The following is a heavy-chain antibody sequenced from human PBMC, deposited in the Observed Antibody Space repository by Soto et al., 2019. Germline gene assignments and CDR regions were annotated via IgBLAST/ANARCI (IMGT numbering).Heavy chain of an antibody. CDR1: GGTFSSYA. V-gene: IGHV1-69*12. J-gene: IGHJ3*02. CDR2: IIPIFGTA. Sequence: QVQLVQSGAEVKKPGSSVKVSCKASGGTFSSYAISWVRQAPGQGLEWMGGIIPIFGTANYAQKFQGRVTITADESTSTAYMELSSLRSEDTAVYYCAFNYYDSSGYYSGDDAFDIWGQWTMVTVSS. D-gene: IGHD3-22*01. CDR3: AFNYYDSSGYYSGDDAFDI.